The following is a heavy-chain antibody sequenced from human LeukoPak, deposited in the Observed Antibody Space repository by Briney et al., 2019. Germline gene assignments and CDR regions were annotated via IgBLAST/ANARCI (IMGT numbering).Heavy chain of an antibody. CDR2: ISWNSGSI. CDR1: GFSFDDYA. Sequence: PGRSLRLSCAASGFSFDDYAMHWVRQAPGKGLEWVSGISWNSGSIGYADSVKGRFTISRDNAKNSLYLQMNSLRAEDTAVYYCARESSVTTFPSWFDPWGQGTLVTVSS. J-gene: IGHJ5*02. D-gene: IGHD4-11*01. CDR3: ARESSVTTFPSWFDP. V-gene: IGHV3-9*01.